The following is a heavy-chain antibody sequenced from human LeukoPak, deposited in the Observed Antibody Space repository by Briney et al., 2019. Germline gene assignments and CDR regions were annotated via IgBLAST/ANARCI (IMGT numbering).Heavy chain of an antibody. J-gene: IGHJ2*01. CDR3: ARDRGYYNLDFDL. D-gene: IGHD5-24*01. Sequence: GASLKISCKGSGYSFTNYWIGWVRPMPGKGLEWMGIIYPGDSDTRYGPSFQGQVTISADKSISTAYLQWSSLKASDTAMYYCARDRGYYNLDFDLWGRGTLVTVSS. CDR2: IYPGDSDT. V-gene: IGHV5-51*01. CDR1: GYSFTNYW.